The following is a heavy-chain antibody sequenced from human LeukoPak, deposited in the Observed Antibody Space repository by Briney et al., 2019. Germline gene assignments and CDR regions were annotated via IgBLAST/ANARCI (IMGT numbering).Heavy chain of an antibody. CDR2: IKQDGSEK. V-gene: IGHV3-7*01. CDR3: ARASTNTAMVRGCFDY. J-gene: IGHJ4*02. Sequence: GGSLRLSCAASGFTFSSYWMSWVRQAPGKGLEWVANIKQDGSEKYYVDSVKGRFTISRDNAKNSLYLQMNSLRAEDTAVYYCARASTNTAMVRGCFDYWGQGTLVTVSS. D-gene: IGHD5-18*01. CDR1: GFTFSSYW.